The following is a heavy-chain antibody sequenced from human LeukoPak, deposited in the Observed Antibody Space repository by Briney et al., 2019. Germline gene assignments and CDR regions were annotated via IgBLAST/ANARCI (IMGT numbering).Heavy chain of an antibody. D-gene: IGHD5-12*01. CDR1: GFTFTRYN. V-gene: IGHV3-21*01. Sequence: GGSLRLSCAASGFTFTRYNMKWVRQAPGKGVEGVSSISSSSTYIYYADSVKGRFTISRDNAKNSLYLQMNSLRAEDTAVYYCAREVATTDYYYYLDVWGKGTTVTISS. J-gene: IGHJ6*03. CDR2: ISSSSTYI. CDR3: AREVATTDYYYYLDV.